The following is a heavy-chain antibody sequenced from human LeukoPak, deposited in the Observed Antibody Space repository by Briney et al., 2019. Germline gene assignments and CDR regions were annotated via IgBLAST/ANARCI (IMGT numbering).Heavy chain of an antibody. CDR3: AREMYCGSPSCNSDY. V-gene: IGHV4-4*07. D-gene: IGHD2-2*01. CDR1: GGSISSHY. Sequence: SETLSLTCTVSGGSISSHYWSWIRQPAGKGLEWIGRIYTSGSTYYNPSLKSRVTMSVDTSKNQFSLKVRSVTAADTAVYYCAREMYCGSPSCNSDYWGQGTLVTVSS. J-gene: IGHJ4*02. CDR2: IYTSGST.